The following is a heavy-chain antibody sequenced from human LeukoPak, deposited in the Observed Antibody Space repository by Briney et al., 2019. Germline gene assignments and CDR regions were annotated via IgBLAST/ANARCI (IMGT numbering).Heavy chain of an antibody. Sequence: SGTLSLTCAVSGGSISSSNWWRWVRQPPGKGLEWIGEIYHSGSTNYNPSLKSRVTISVDKSKNQFSLTLNSVTAADTAVYYCVREGGAATFDIWGQGTMVTVSS. J-gene: IGHJ3*02. CDR1: GGSISSSNW. V-gene: IGHV4-4*02. CDR3: VREGGAATFDI. D-gene: IGHD2-15*01. CDR2: IYHSGST.